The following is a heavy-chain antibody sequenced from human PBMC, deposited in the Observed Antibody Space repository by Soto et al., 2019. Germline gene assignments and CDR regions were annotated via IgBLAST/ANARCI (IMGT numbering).Heavy chain of an antibody. CDR2: ISGSGGST. Sequence: EVQLLESGGGLVQPGGSLRLSCAASGFTFSSYAMSWVRQAPGKGLEWVPAISGSGGSTYYADSVKGRFTIYRDNSKNTLYLQMNSLRADDPAVYYGAKGTDFDYRGQGTLVTVSS. D-gene: IGHD2-21*02. CDR1: GFTFSSYA. J-gene: IGHJ4*02. CDR3: AKGTDFDY. V-gene: IGHV3-23*01.